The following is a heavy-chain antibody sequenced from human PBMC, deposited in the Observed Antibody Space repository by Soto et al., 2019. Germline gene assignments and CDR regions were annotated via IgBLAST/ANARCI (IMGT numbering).Heavy chain of an antibody. V-gene: IGHV1-18*01. CDR1: GYSFSTYE. CDR3: ARGPMTTVTPTQLNWFDP. CDR2: ISAYNGNT. D-gene: IGHD4-17*01. J-gene: IGHJ5*02. Sequence: QVHLVQSGAEVKKPGASVKVSCKASGYSFSTYEISWVRQAPGQGLEWMGWISAYNGNTNYAQNLQGRVTMTTDTSTNTAYMELRSLRSDDTAVYYCARGPMTTVTPTQLNWFDPWGQGTLVTVSS.